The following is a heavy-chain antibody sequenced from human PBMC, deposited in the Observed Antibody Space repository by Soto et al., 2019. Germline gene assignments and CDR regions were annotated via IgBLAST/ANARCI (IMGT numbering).Heavy chain of an antibody. CDR1: GFTFRNYD. V-gene: IGHV3-13*05. Sequence: VLLVESGGGLVQPGGSLRLSCEASGFTFRNYDMHWVRQGTGKGLEWVSGISAAGDPDYADSVEGRFTISRENAQNSFFLQMSSLRVCETAVYYCARTDRDFYGLDVWGQGTTVIVSS. CDR2: ISAAGDP. CDR3: ARTDRDFYGLDV. J-gene: IGHJ6*02.